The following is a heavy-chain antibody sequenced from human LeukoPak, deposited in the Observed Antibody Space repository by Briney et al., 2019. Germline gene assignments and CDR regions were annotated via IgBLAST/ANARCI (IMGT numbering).Heavy chain of an antibody. J-gene: IGHJ4*02. CDR3: ARVISPELGTYDY. CDR2: IYYSGST. D-gene: IGHD1-26*01. V-gene: IGHV4-59*01. CDR1: GGSISSYY. Sequence: SETLSLTCTVSGGSISSYYWSWIRQPPGKGLERIGYIYYSGSTNYNPSLKSRVTISVDTSKNQFSLKLSSVTAADTAVYYCARVISPELGTYDYWGQGTLVTVSS.